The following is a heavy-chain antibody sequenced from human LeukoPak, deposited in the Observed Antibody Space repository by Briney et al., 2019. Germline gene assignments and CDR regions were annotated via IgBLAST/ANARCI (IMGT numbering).Heavy chain of an antibody. J-gene: IGHJ4*02. D-gene: IGHD3-22*01. Sequence: TGGSLRLSCAASGFTFSSYWMSWVRQAPGKGLEWVANIKEDGSEKYYVDSVKGRCTISRDNAKNSLYLQMSSLRAEDTAVYYCARDPYYYDSSGYSPWGQGTLVTVSS. CDR1: GFTFSSYW. V-gene: IGHV3-7*03. CDR2: IKEDGSEK. CDR3: ARDPYYYDSSGYSP.